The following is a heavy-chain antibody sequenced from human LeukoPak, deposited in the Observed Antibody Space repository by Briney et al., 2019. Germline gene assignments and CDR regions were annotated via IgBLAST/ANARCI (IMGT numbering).Heavy chain of an antibody. V-gene: IGHV3-7*01. D-gene: IGHD6-13*01. CDR3: ARDSSSWYSY. CDR1: GFSFSNFW. Sequence: GGTLRLSCAASGFSFSNFWMSWVRQAPGPGLERVANIKQDASEKYYVDSVKGRFPISRDNAKNSLYLQMNSLRAEDTAVYYCARDSSSWYSYWGRGTLVTVSS. CDR2: IKQDASEK. J-gene: IGHJ4*02.